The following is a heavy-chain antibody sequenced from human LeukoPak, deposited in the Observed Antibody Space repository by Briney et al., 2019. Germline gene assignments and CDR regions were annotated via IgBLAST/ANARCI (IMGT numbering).Heavy chain of an antibody. D-gene: IGHD2-2*01. V-gene: IGHV4-34*01. Sequence: SETLSLTCAVYGGSFSGYYWSWIRQPPGKGLEWIGEINHSGSTNYNPSLKSRVTISVDTSKNQFSLKLSSVTAADTAVYYCAGPEGYCSSTSCQKLYYYYYMDVWGKGTTVTVSS. CDR2: INHSGST. J-gene: IGHJ6*03. CDR1: GGSFSGYY. CDR3: AGPEGYCSSTSCQKLYYYYYMDV.